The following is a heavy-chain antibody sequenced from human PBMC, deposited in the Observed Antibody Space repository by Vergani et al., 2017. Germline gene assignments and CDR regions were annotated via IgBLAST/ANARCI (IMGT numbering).Heavy chain of an antibody. V-gene: IGHV3-21*01. J-gene: IGHJ4*02. Sequence: EVQLVESGGGLVKPGGSLRLSCAASGFTFSSYSMNWVRQAPGKGLEWVSSISSSSSYIYYADSVKGRFTISRDNAKNSLYLQLNSLRAEDTAVYYCARDEAVIGVAGPFFDYWGQGTLVTVSS. CDR3: ARDEAVIGVAGPFFDY. D-gene: IGHD6-19*01. CDR2: ISSSSSYI. CDR1: GFTFSSYS.